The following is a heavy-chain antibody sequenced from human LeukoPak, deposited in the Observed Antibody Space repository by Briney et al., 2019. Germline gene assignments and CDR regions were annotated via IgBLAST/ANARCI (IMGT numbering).Heavy chain of an antibody. CDR1: GGSFSNYY. CDR2: INDSGRT. J-gene: IGHJ6*03. Sequence: SETLSLTCAVYGGSFSNYYWSWIRRTPGKGMEWIGEINDSGRTNYNPSLMSRVTVSVATSNNQFSLRLTSVTATDTAVYYCARRWNYGRNYYIDVWGKGATVRVSS. V-gene: IGHV4-34*01. D-gene: IGHD1-7*01. CDR3: ARRWNYGRNYYIDV.